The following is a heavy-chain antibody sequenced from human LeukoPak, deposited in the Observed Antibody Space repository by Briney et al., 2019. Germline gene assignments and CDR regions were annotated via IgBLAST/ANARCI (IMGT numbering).Heavy chain of an antibody. Sequence: SEALSLTCAVYGGSFSGYYWSWIRQPPGKGLEWIGEINHSGSTNYNPSLKSRVTISVDTSKNQFSLKLSSVTAADTAVYYCARAAAITFRYYYMDVWGKGTTVTISS. CDR2: INHSGST. D-gene: IGHD6-13*01. V-gene: IGHV4-34*01. CDR1: GGSFSGYY. CDR3: ARAAAITFRYYYMDV. J-gene: IGHJ6*03.